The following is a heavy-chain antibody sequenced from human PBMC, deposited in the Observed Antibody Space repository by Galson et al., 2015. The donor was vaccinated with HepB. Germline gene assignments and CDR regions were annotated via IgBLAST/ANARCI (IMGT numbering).Heavy chain of an antibody. CDR3: AKGSGWEHYYYGMDV. D-gene: IGHD6-19*01. J-gene: IGHJ6*02. Sequence: SLRLSCAASGFTFSSYAMSWVRQAPGKGLEWVSAISGSGGSTYYADSVKGRFTISRDNSKNTLYLQMNSLRAEDTAVYYCAKGSGWEHYYYGMDVWGQGTTVTVSS. V-gene: IGHV3-23*01. CDR1: GFTFSSYA. CDR2: ISGSGGST.